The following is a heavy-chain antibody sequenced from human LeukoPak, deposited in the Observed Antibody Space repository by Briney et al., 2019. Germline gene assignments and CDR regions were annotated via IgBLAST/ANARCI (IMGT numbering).Heavy chain of an antibody. D-gene: IGHD3-22*01. CDR3: ARDFYDSRGFGAFDI. Sequence: ASVKVSCKASGYTFSAHYMHWVRQAPGQGLEWMGWINPNSGGTNYAQKFQGRVIMTRDTSISIVYMELSRLRSDDTAVYYCARDFYDSRGFGAFDIWGQGTMVTVSS. CDR2: INPNSGGT. CDR1: GYTFSAHY. V-gene: IGHV1-2*02. J-gene: IGHJ3*02.